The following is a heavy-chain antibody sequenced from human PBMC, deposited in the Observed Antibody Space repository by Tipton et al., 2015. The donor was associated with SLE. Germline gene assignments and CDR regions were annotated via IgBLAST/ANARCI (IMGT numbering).Heavy chain of an antibody. CDR1: DGSIRSTNYY. CDR2: ISHSGST. J-gene: IGHJ4*02. V-gene: IGHV4-39*07. CDR3: AGSGTYYKY. Sequence: TLSLTCTVSDGSIRSTNYYWGWIRQPPGKGLEWIGEISHSGSTNYNPSLKSRVTISLDTSKNQFSLKLNSVTAADTAVYYCAGSGTYYKYWGQGTLVTVSS. D-gene: IGHD1-26*01.